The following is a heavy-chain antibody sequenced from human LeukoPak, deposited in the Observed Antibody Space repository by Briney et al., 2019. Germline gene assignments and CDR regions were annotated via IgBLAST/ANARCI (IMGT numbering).Heavy chain of an antibody. Sequence: EASVKVSCKASGYTFTSYGISWVRQAPGQGLEGMGWISAYNGNTNYAQKLQGRVTMTTDTSTSTAYMELRSLRSDDTAVYYCARDLSNYYDSSGYADYWGQGTLVTVSS. CDR2: ISAYNGNT. CDR1: GYTFTSYG. D-gene: IGHD3-22*01. CDR3: ARDLSNYYDSSGYADY. V-gene: IGHV1-18*01. J-gene: IGHJ4*02.